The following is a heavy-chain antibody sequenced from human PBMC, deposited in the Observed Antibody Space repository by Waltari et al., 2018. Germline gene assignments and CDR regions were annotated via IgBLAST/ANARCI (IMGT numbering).Heavy chain of an antibody. J-gene: IGHJ4*02. Sequence: QVQLVQSGAEVKKPGASVKVSCKASGYTLTRYYINWVRQAPGQGLEWMGIINPSGGSTTYAQKFQGRVTMTRDTSTRTVYMEVNSLRCEDTAVYYCARALSDYTEVDYWGQGTLVTVSS. D-gene: IGHD4-4*01. CDR3: ARALSDYTEVDY. CDR2: INPSGGST. CDR1: GYTLTRYY. V-gene: IGHV1-46*01.